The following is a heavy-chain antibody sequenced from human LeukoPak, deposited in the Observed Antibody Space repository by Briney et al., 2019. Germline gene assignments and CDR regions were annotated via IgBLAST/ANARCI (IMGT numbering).Heavy chain of an antibody. CDR2: INPNSGGT. CDR1: GYTFTGYY. CDR3: ARDLCDFWSGYYGWFDP. V-gene: IGHV1-2*02. Sequence: GASVKVSCKASGYTFTGYYMHWVRQAPGQGLEWMGWINPNSGGTNYAQKFQGRVTMTRDTSISTAYMELSRLRSDDTAVYYCARDLCDFWSGYYGWFDPWGQGTLVTVSS. J-gene: IGHJ5*02. D-gene: IGHD3-3*01.